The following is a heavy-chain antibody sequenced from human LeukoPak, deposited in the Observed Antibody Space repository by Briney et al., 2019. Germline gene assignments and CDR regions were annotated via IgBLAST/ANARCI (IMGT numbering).Heavy chain of an antibody. D-gene: IGHD3-3*01. CDR2: ISGSGGST. V-gene: IGHV3-23*01. CDR3: AKDLTKPRGITIFGVVIKHDAFDI. Sequence: GGSLRLSCAASGFTFSSYAMSWVRQAPGKGLEWVSAISGSGGSTYYADSVKGRFTISRDNSKNTLYLQMNSLRAEDTAVYYCAKDLTKPRGITIFGVVIKHDAFDIWGQGTMVTVSS. CDR1: GFTFSSYA. J-gene: IGHJ3*02.